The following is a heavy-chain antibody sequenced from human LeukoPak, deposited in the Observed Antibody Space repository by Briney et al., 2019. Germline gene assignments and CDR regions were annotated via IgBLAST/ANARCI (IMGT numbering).Heavy chain of an antibody. V-gene: IGHV1-69*01. Sequence: VASLKLSCTASGGTFSRYAISWVRQAPGQGLQWMAGIIPIFGTAHYAQRFQGRVTITADESTSTAYMELSSLRSEDWAVYYCAIGYCSGGDCYSLDHYYYGLDVWGQGTTVTVSS. J-gene: IGHJ6*02. CDR3: AIGYCSGGDCYSLDHYYYGLDV. D-gene: IGHD2-15*01. CDR2: IIPIFGTA. CDR1: GGTFSRYA.